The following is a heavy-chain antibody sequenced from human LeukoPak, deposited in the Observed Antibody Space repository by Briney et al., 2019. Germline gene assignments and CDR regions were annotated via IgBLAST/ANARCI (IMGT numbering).Heavy chain of an antibody. CDR1: GYTFTGYY. D-gene: IGHD1-26*01. Sequence: ASVKVSCKASGYTFTGYYMHWVRQAPGQGLEGMGWINPNSGGTNYAQKFQGRVTMTRDTSISTAYMELSRLRSDDTAVYYCARALPSYSGSYYEEGDFDYWGQGTLVTVSS. CDR3: ARALPSYSGSYYEEGDFDY. V-gene: IGHV1-2*02. J-gene: IGHJ4*02. CDR2: INPNSGGT.